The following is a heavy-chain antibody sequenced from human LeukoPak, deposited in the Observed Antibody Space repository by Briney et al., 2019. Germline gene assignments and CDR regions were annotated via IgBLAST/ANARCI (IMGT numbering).Heavy chain of an antibody. CDR2: INPNSGAT. V-gene: IGHV1-2*06. J-gene: IGHJ6*02. CDR3: ARGGMDV. CDR1: GYTFTGYY. Sequence: EASVKVSCKASGYTFTGYYMHWVRQAPGQGLEWMGRINPNSGATDYAQRFRGRVTMIWDTSISTAYMELSRLKFDDTAVYYCARGGMDVWGQGTTVTASS.